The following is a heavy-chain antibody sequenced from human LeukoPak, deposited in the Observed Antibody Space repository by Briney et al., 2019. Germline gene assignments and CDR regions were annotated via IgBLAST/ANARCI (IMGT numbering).Heavy chain of an antibody. CDR1: GFTFSDYS. Sequence: PGGSLRLSCAASGFTFSDYSMNWVRQAPGKGLEWVSSIKESSGDLYYADSVKGRFTISRDNAKNSLYLQMNSLRAEDTAVYYCAKAYYDSSCYSYYFDYWGQGTLVTVSS. J-gene: IGHJ4*02. D-gene: IGHD3-22*01. CDR2: IKESSGDL. CDR3: AKAYYDSSCYSYYFDY. V-gene: IGHV3-21*01.